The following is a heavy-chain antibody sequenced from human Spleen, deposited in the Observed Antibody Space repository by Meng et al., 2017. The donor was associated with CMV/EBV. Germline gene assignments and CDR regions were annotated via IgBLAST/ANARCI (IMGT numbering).Heavy chain of an antibody. CDR3: ARARDGYNYFDY. CDR2: INPSGGST. Sequence: LVGSGAEGKRPGAPVRVSCKASGYTFTSYYMHWVRQAPGQGLEWMGIINPSGGSTSYAQKFQGRVTMTRDTSTSTVYMELSSLRSEDTAVYYCARARDGYNYFDYWGQGTLVTVSS. D-gene: IGHD5-24*01. J-gene: IGHJ4*02. V-gene: IGHV1-46*01. CDR1: GYTFTSYY.